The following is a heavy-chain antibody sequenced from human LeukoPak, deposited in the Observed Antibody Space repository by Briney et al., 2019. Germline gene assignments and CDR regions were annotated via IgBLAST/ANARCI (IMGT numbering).Heavy chain of an antibody. CDR2: ISGSGGST. J-gene: IGHJ4*02. Sequence: GGSLRLSCAASGFTFSSYAMGWVRQAPGKGLEWVSAISGSGGSTYYADSVKGRFTISRDNSKNTLYLQMNSLRAEDTAVYYCAKDVVQYSYIDYWGQGTLVTVSS. D-gene: IGHD5-18*01. V-gene: IGHV3-23*01. CDR3: AKDVVQYSYIDY. CDR1: GFTFSSYA.